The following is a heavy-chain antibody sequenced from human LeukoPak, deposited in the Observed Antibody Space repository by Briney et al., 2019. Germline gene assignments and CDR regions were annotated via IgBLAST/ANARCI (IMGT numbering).Heavy chain of an antibody. Sequence: PGGSLRLSCAASGFTFSTYGMHWVRQAQGKGLEWVAFIRDDGSNNYYADSVKGRFTISRDNSRNTLYLQMNSLRAEDTTLYYCAKTTHYYYYYMDVWGKGTTVTVSS. D-gene: IGHD1-1*01. J-gene: IGHJ6*03. V-gene: IGHV3-30*02. CDR3: AKTTHYYYYYMDV. CDR1: GFTFSTYG. CDR2: IRDDGSNN.